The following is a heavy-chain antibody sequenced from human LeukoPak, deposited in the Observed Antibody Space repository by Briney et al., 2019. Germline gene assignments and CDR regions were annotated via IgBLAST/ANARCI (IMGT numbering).Heavy chain of an antibody. CDR3: ARDRSYCGGDCYPHDAFDI. D-gene: IGHD2-21*01. V-gene: IGHV1-2*02. J-gene: IGHJ3*02. CDR2: INPNSGGT. CDR1: GYTFTGYY. Sequence: ASVKVSCKASGYTFTGYYMHWVRQAPGQGLEWTGWINPNSGGTNYAQKFQGRVTMTRDTSISTAYMELSRLRSDDTAVYYCARDRSYCGGDCYPHDAFDIWGQGTMVTVSS.